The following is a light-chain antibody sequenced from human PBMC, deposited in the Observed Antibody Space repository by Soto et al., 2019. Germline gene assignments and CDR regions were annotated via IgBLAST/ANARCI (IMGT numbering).Light chain of an antibody. CDR2: GAS. CDR1: QSVSSN. CDR3: QQYNNWPRT. Sequence: EIVMTQSPATLSVSPGERATLSCRASQSVSSNLAWYQQKPGQAPRLLLYGASTRATGTPARFSGSWSATEFTLTISSLQSEDFAVYYCQQYNNWPRTFGQGTKVEIK. J-gene: IGKJ1*01. V-gene: IGKV3-15*01.